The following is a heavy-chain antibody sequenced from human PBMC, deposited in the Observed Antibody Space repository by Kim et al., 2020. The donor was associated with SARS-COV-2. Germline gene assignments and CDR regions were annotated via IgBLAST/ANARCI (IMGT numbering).Heavy chain of an antibody. J-gene: IGHJ5*02. D-gene: IGHD1-1*01. V-gene: IGHV1-18*01. Sequence: ASVKVSCKASGYTFTNYGLNWVRQAPGQGLEWMGWISIYNGNTNYAQNLQGRVTMTTDTSTNTAYMELRSLRSDDTAVYYCARGTARWFDPWGQGTLVIVSS. CDR2: ISIYNGNT. CDR3: ARGTARWFDP. CDR1: GYTFTNYG.